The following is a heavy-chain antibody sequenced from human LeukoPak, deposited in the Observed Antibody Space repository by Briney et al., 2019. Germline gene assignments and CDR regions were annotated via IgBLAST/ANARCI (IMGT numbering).Heavy chain of an antibody. D-gene: IGHD3/OR15-3a*01. CDR2: ISTGGST. CDR1: GYMFSNAY. J-gene: IGHJ4*02. CDR3: AAVRGLHY. V-gene: IGHV3-53*01. Sequence: GGSLRLSCEISGYMFSNAYLNWVRQAPGKGLEWLSVISTGGSTNYADSVKGRFTISRDNSKNTLYLQMNSLSADDTAVYYCAAVRGLHYWGQGTLVTVSS.